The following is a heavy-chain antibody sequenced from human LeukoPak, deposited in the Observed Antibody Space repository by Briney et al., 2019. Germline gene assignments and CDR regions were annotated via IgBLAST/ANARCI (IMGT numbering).Heavy chain of an antibody. V-gene: IGHV3-48*02. J-gene: IGHJ4*02. CDR1: GFTFSNYN. D-gene: IGHD3-22*01. CDR2: ISGNSNII. Sequence: PGGSLRLSCAASGFTFSNYNMNWVRQAPGKGLEWVSYISGNSNIIYYADSVKGRFTISRDNAKNSLYLQMTSLRDEDTAVYYCARDLDSSGYYYVSYFDDWGQGTRVTGSP. CDR3: ARDLDSSGYYYVSYFDD.